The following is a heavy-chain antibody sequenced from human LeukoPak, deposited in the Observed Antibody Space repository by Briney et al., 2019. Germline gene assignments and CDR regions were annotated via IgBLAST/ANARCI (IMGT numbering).Heavy chain of an antibody. CDR1: GYSISSGYY. J-gene: IGHJ6*03. Sequence: SETLSLTCTVSGYSISSGYYWGWIRQPPGKGLEWIGSIYHSGSTYYNPSLKSRVTISVDTSKNQFSLKLSSVTAADTAVYYCARTENSSSPYYYYYMDVWGKGTTVTVSS. CDR3: ARTENSSSPYYYYYMDV. D-gene: IGHD6-6*01. CDR2: IYHSGST. V-gene: IGHV4-38-2*02.